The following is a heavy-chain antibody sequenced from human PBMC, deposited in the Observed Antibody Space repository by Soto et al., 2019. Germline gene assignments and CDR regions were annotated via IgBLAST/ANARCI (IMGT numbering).Heavy chain of an antibody. J-gene: IGHJ6*02. Sequence: QVQLQQWGAGLLKPSETLSLTCAVYGGSFSGYYWSWIRQPPGKGLEWIGEINHSGSTNYNPSLKSRVTISVDTSKNQFSLKLSSVTAADTAVYYCARKEVVVAGGMDVWGQGITVTVSS. CDR2: INHSGST. CDR3: ARKEVVVAGGMDV. V-gene: IGHV4-34*01. D-gene: IGHD2-15*01. CDR1: GGSFSGYY.